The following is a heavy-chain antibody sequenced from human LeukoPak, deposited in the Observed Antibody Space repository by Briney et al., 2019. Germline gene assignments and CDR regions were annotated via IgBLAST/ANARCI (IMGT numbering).Heavy chain of an antibody. CDR2: IYTSGNT. J-gene: IGHJ4*02. V-gene: IGHV4-4*07. Sequence: PSETLSLTCTVSGDSISNYHWSWIRQPAGKGLEWVGRIYTSGNTNYNPSLKSRVTISVDKSKNQLSLKLSSVTAADTAVYYCARKDGDFWGQGTLVTVSS. CDR3: ARKDGDF. CDR1: GDSISNYH.